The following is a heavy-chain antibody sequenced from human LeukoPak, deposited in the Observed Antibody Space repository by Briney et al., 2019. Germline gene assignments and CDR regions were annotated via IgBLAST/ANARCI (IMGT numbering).Heavy chain of an antibody. D-gene: IGHD1-14*01. CDR2: IISDGSNA. Sequence: PGGSLRLSCAASGFTFGDYWMHWARQAPGKGLVWVSRIISDGSNASYADSVKGRFTSSRDNVKNTLYLQMNSLRAEDTAVYYCARDSRYLPDYWGQGTLVTVSS. CDR1: GFTFGDYW. J-gene: IGHJ4*02. CDR3: ARDSRYLPDY. V-gene: IGHV3-74*01.